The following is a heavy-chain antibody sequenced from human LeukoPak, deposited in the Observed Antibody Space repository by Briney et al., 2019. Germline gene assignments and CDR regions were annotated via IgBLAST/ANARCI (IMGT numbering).Heavy chain of an antibody. V-gene: IGHV4-34*01. CDR3: ASPLGPKYYYDSSGYYCC. CDR1: GGSFSGYY. J-gene: IGHJ4*02. CDR2: INHSVST. Sequence: SETLSHTCAVYGGSFSGYYWSWIRQPPGKGLEWIGEINHSVSTHYNPSLKSRVTISVDTSKPQFSLKLSSVTAADTAVYYCASPLGPKYYYDSSGYYCCWGQGTLVTVSS. D-gene: IGHD3-22*01.